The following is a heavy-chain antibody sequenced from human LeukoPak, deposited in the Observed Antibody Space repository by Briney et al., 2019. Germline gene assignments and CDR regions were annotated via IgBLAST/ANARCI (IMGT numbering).Heavy chain of an antibody. Sequence: SETLSLTCAVYGGSFSGYYWSWTRQPPGKGLDWIGGVNQRGSTNYNPSLNSRVTISVDTSKKQFSLRLRSVTAADTAVYYCARGPHPANNYYYYMDVWGKGTTVTVSS. J-gene: IGHJ6*03. CDR1: GGSFSGYY. V-gene: IGHV4-34*01. CDR3: ARGPHPANNYYYYMDV. CDR2: VNQRGST.